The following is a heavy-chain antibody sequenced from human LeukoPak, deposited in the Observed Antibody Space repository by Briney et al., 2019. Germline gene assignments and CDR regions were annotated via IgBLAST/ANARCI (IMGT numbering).Heavy chain of an antibody. CDR3: AREYYYDSSGYRPGRSEYAFDI. D-gene: IGHD3-22*01. CDR2: IYPGDSDT. J-gene: IGHJ3*02. CDR1: GYSFTSYW. V-gene: IGHV5-51*01. Sequence: GESLKISCKGSGYSFTSYWIGWVRQMPGKGLEWMGIIYPGDSDTRYSPSFQGQVTISADKSISTAYLQWSSLKASDTAMYYCAREYYYDSSGYRPGRSEYAFDIWGQGSMVTVSS.